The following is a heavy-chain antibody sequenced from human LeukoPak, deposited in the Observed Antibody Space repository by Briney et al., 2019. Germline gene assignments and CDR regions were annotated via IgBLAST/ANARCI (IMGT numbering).Heavy chain of an antibody. CDR2: INTNTGNP. CDR1: GYTFTSCA. J-gene: IGHJ4*02. V-gene: IGHV7-4-1*02. Sequence: ASVKVSCKASGYTFTSCAMNWVRQAPGQGLEWMGWINTNTGNPTYARGFTGRFVFSLDTSVSTAYLQISSLKAEDTAVYYCARVFPGIAAAGTFFFDYWGQGTLVTVSS. D-gene: IGHD6-13*01. CDR3: ARVFPGIAAAGTFFFDY.